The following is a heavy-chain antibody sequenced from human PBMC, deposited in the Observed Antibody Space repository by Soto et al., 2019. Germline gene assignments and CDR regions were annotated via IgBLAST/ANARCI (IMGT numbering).Heavy chain of an antibody. V-gene: IGHV4-4*07. CDR3: ARDIGSFAYGEGY. CDR2: VYSSGTT. Sequence: QVQLQESGPGLVKPSETLSLTCSVSGGSINSHWWSWIRQPAGKGLEWIGRVYSSGTTDYNPSLNSRATMSVETSKNQFSLKLSSVTAADTAVYYCARDIGSFAYGEGYWGQGIQVTVSS. J-gene: IGHJ4*02. CDR1: GGSINSHW. D-gene: IGHD3-10*01.